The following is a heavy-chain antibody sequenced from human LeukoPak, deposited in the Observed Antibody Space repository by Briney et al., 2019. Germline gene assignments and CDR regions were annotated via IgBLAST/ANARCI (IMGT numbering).Heavy chain of an antibody. Sequence: PSETLSLTCAVYGGSFSGYYWSWIRQPPGKGLEWIGEINHSGSTNYNPSLKSRVTISVDTSKNQFSLKLSSVTAADTAVYYCARGTIFGVRGQGTLVTVSS. V-gene: IGHV4-34*01. CDR1: GGSFSGYY. D-gene: IGHD3-3*01. CDR3: ARGTIFGV. CDR2: INHSGST. J-gene: IGHJ4*02.